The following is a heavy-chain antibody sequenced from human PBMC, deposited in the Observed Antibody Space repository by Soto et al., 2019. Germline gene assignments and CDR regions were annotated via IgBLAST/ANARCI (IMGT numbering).Heavy chain of an antibody. CDR2: FSGSGGAT. V-gene: IGHV3-23*01. J-gene: IGHJ4*02. CDR1: GFIASNYA. CDR3: AKAVGDY. Sequence: GGALRLSCAASGFIASNYAMSWVRQAPGKGLESVSGFSGSGGATFYADSVKGRFTISRDSFKNTIYLQMDRLRADDTAVYYCAKAVGDYWGRGTLVTVSS.